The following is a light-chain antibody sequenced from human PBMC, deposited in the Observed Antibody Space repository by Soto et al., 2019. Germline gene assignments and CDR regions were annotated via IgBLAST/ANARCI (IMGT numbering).Light chain of an antibody. CDR1: SSDVGSYNL. CDR2: EGS. CDR3: CSYAGSLVV. J-gene: IGLJ2*01. Sequence: QSALTQPDSVSGSPGQSITISCTGTSSDVGSYNLVSWYQQHPGKAPKLMIYEGSKRPSGVSNRFSGSKSGNTASLTISGLQAEDEADYYCCSYAGSLVVFGGGTKLTVL. V-gene: IGLV2-23*01.